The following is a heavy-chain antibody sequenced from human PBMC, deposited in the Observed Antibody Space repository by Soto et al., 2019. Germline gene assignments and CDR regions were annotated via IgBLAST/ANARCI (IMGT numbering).Heavy chain of an antibody. Sequence: AETLSLTCTVSGGSISSSSYYWGWIRQPPGKGLEWIGSIYYSGSTYYNPSLKSRVTISVDTAKNQFSLKLSSVTAADTAVYYCERRVRPIDYWGQGTPVTVSS. V-gene: IGHV4-39*01. CDR1: GGSISSSSYY. CDR2: IYYSGST. D-gene: IGHD1-1*01. CDR3: ERRVRPIDY. J-gene: IGHJ4*02.